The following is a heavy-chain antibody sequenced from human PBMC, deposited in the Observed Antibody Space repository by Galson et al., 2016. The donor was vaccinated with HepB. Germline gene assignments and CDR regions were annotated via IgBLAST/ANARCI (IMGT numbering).Heavy chain of an antibody. CDR1: GFTFSGSP. Sequence: LRLSCAASGFTFSGSPIHWVRQASGRGLEWLGRIRSKPNNYETAYAASVKGRFTLSRDDSKNMTYLQMNSLETEDTAVYYCARHVVGQQLVHWGQGTLATVSS. CDR2: IRSKPNNYET. J-gene: IGHJ4*02. CDR3: ARHVVGQQLVH. D-gene: IGHD6-13*01. V-gene: IGHV3-73*01.